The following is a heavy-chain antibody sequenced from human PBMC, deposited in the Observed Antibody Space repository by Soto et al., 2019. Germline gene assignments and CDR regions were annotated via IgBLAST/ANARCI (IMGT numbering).Heavy chain of an antibody. J-gene: IGHJ6*02. CDR2: IKQDGSEK. V-gene: IGHV3-7*05. D-gene: IGHD3-10*01. CDR3: ARAIRPTRGVNLRLYYYYGMDV. CDR1: GFTFSSYW. Sequence: EVQLVESGGGLVQPGGSLRLSCAASGFTFSSYWMSWVRQAPGKGLEWVANIKQDGSEKYYVDSVKGRFTISRDNAKNSLYLQMNSLRAEDTAVYYCARAIRPTRGVNLRLYYYYGMDVWGQGTTVTVSS.